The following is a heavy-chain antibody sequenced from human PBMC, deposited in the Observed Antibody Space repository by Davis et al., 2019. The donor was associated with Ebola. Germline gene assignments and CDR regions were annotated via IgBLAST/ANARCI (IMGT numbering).Heavy chain of an antibody. CDR1: GFTFSSYA. CDR2: ISGSGGST. V-gene: IGHV3-23*01. D-gene: IGHD6-13*01. Sequence: LRLSCAASGFTFSSYAMSWVRQAPGKGLEWISSISGSGGSTYYADSVKGRFTVSRDNAKNSLYLQMNSLRAEDTAVYYCARDSYSSSWYRAGNWFDPWGQGTLVTVSS. J-gene: IGHJ5*02. CDR3: ARDSYSSSWYRAGNWFDP.